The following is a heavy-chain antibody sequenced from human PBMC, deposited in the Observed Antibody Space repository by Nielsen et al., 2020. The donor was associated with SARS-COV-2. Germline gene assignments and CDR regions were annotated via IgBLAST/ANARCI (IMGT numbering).Heavy chain of an antibody. V-gene: IGHV3-23*01. J-gene: IGHJ4*02. CDR3: AKDRHYGDYNQNYFDY. CDR2: ISGSGGST. D-gene: IGHD4-17*01. Sequence: GGSLRLSCAASGFTFSSYAMSWVRQAPGKGLEWVSAISGSGGSTYYADSVKGRFTISRDNSKNTLYLQMNSLRAEDTAVYYCAKDRHYGDYNQNYFDYWGQGTLVTVSS. CDR1: GFTFSSYA.